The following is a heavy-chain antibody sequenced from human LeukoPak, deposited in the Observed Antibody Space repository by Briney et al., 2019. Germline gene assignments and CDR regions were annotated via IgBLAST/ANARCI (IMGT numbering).Heavy chain of an antibody. J-gene: IGHJ3*02. D-gene: IGHD6-13*01. V-gene: IGHV3-43*01. CDR1: GFTFSSYW. CDR2: ISWDGGST. CDR3: AKGGWYSSTHDAFDI. Sequence: GGSLRLSCAASGFTFSSYWMHWVRQAPGKGLEWVSLISWDGGSTFYADSVKGRFTISRDNSKNSLYLQMNSLRTEDTALYYCAKGGWYSSTHDAFDIWGQGTMVTVSS.